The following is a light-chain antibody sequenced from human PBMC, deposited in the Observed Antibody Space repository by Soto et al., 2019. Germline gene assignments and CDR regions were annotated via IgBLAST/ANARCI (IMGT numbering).Light chain of an antibody. CDR3: QSSDSSLSGHVI. J-gene: IGLJ2*01. CDR2: GNN. V-gene: IGLV1-40*01. Sequence: QSVLTQPPSVSGAPGQRVTISCTGSSSNIGAGYDVHWYQHLPGTAPKLILYGNNNRPSGVPDRFSGSKSGTSASLAITGFQAEDEADYYCQSSDSSLSGHVIFGGGTKLTVL. CDR1: SSNIGAGYD.